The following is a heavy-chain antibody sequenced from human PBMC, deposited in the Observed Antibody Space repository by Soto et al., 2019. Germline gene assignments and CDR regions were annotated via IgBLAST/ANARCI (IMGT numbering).Heavy chain of an antibody. CDR2: ISHSGST. Sequence: SETLSLTCAVYGGSFSGYYWSWIRQPPGKGLEWIGEISHSGSTTYNPSLKSRVIISVDASKNQFSLKLSSVPAADTAVYYCARGQIPPDIVVVPAAMWFDYWGQGTLVTVSS. D-gene: IGHD2-2*01. J-gene: IGHJ4*02. CDR3: ARGQIPPDIVVVPAAMWFDY. V-gene: IGHV4-34*01. CDR1: GGSFSGYY.